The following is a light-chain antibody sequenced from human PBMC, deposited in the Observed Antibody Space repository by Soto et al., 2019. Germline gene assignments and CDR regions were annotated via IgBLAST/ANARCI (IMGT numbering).Light chain of an antibody. J-gene: IGLJ2*01. CDR1: SSNIGSNP. Sequence: QSVLIQPPSASGTPGQRVTISCSGSSSNIGSNPVNWYQQLPGTAPKLLIFNNYQRPSGVPDRFSGSKSGTSASLAISGLQSEDGADYFCAAWDDSLNGHVAFGGGTKLTVL. V-gene: IGLV1-44*01. CDR3: AAWDDSLNGHVA. CDR2: NNY.